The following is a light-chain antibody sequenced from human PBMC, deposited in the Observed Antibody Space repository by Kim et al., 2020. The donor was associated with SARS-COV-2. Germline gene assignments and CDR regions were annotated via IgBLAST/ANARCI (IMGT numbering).Light chain of an antibody. V-gene: IGKV1-12*01. CDR3: QQADSFPLT. CDR2: AAS. J-gene: IGKJ4*01. Sequence: SAFVGDIVTITCRASRVIRVWLAWDQQKPGEAPKLLIFAASRLRVGVPSRFSGSGSGTDFTLTISSLHPEDSATYYCQQADSFPLTFGGGTKLEI. CDR1: RVIRVW.